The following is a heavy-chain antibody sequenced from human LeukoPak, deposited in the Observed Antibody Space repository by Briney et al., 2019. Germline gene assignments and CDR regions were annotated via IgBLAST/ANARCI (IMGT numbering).Heavy chain of an antibody. CDR2: MNPNSGNT. Sequence: ASVKVSCKASGYTFTSYDINWVRQATGQGLEWMGWMNPNSGNTGYAQKFQGRVTMTRNTSISTAYMELSSLRSEDTAVYYCARDPLSGDYVWGSYRLTLTTRYYGMDVWGQGTTVTVSS. J-gene: IGHJ6*02. CDR3: ARDPLSGDYVWGSYRLTLTTRYYGMDV. CDR1: GYTFTSYD. V-gene: IGHV1-8*01. D-gene: IGHD3-16*02.